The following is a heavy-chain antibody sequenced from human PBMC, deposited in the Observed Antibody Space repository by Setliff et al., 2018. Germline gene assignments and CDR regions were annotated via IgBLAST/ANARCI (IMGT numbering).Heavy chain of an antibody. J-gene: IGHJ4*02. CDR1: GDSISDAS. CDR3: TRAYSGSHDY. V-gene: IGHV4-61*05. Sequence: PSETLSLTCTVSGDSISDASIMAWIRQPPGKGPEFIGYDFYNGAAKYDPSLKSRVTMSVDKSRNQFSLRLTSVTAADTAIYYCTRAYSGSHDYWGQGTLVTVSS. D-gene: IGHD1-26*01. CDR2: DFYNGAA.